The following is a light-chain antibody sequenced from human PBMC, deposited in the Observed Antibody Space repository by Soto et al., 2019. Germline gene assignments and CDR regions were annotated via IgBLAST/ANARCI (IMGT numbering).Light chain of an antibody. CDR2: AAS. V-gene: IGKV1-8*01. CDR1: QGIGSY. CDR3: QQLNSYPQT. Sequence: AIRMTQSPSSFSASTGDRVTITCRASQGIGSYLAWFQQKPGQAPKLLIYAASTLQSGVPSRFSGSGSGPDFTLTISSLQPEDSATYFCQQLNSYPQTFGQGTRLEIK. J-gene: IGKJ5*01.